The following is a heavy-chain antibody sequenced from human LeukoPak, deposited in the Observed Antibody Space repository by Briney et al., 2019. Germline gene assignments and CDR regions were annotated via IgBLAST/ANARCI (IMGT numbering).Heavy chain of an antibody. CDR2: FGGSGGGT. V-gene: IGHV3-23*01. CDR3: AKESGSTGYFDH. CDR1: GFTFSSYA. D-gene: IGHD3-22*01. J-gene: IGHJ4*02. Sequence: GGSLRLSCAASGFTFSSYAMSWVCQVPGKGLEWVSAFGGSGGGTYYADSVKGRFTISRDNSKNTLYLQMNSLRAEDTAVYYCAKESGSTGYFDHWGQGTLVTVSS.